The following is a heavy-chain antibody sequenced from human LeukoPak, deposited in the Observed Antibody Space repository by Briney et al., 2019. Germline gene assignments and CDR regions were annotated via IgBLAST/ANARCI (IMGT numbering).Heavy chain of an antibody. CDR2: ISGSGTTI. D-gene: IGHD3-10*01. CDR3: TREDFYYASGY. Sequence: GGSLRLSCAASGFTFSDYYMSWVRQAPGKGLEWVSYISGSGTTIYYADSVRGRFTITRDNARDSLFLQMNSLRAEDTAMYYCTREDFYYASGYWGQGPLVTVSS. J-gene: IGHJ4*01. CDR1: GFTFSDYY. V-gene: IGHV3-11*04.